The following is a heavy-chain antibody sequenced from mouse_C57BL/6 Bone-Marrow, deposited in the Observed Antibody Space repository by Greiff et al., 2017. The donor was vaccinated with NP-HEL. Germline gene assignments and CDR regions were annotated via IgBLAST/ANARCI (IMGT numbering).Heavy chain of an antibody. CDR2: IWTGGGT. CDR3: AREITTVVAYYAMDY. CDR1: GFSLTSYA. J-gene: IGHJ4*01. V-gene: IGHV2-9-1*01. D-gene: IGHD1-1*01. Sequence: VQLQESGPGLVAPSQSLSITCTVSGFSLTSYAISWVRQPPGKGLEWLGVIWTGGGTNYNSALKSRLSISKDNSKSQVFLKMNSLQTDDTARYYCAREITTVVAYYAMDYWGQGTSVTVSS.